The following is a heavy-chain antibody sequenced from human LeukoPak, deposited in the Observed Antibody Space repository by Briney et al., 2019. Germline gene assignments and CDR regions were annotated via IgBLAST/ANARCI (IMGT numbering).Heavy chain of an antibody. D-gene: IGHD6-13*01. CDR2: ISAYNGNT. Sequence: ASVNVSCKASGYTFTSYGISWVRQAPGQGLEWMGWISAYNGNTNYAQKPQGRVTMTTDTSTSTAYMELRSLRSDDTAVYYCARALYSSSWYYFDYWGQGTLVTVSS. CDR1: GYTFTSYG. V-gene: IGHV1-18*01. J-gene: IGHJ4*02. CDR3: ARALYSSSWYYFDY.